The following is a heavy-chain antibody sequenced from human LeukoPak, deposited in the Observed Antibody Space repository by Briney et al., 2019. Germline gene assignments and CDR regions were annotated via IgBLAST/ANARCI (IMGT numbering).Heavy chain of an antibody. CDR3: ARDGSWYYDILPNDY. J-gene: IGHJ4*02. V-gene: IGHV1-46*01. Sequence: ASVKVSCKASGYTFTSYYMHWVRQAPGQGLEWMGIINPSGGSTSYAQKFQGRVTMTRDMSTSTVYMELSSLRSEDTAVYYCARDGSWYYDILPNDYWGQGTLVTVSS. D-gene: IGHD3-9*01. CDR2: INPSGGST. CDR1: GYTFTSYY.